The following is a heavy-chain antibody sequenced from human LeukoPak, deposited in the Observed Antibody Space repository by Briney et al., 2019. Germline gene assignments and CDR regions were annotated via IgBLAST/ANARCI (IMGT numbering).Heavy chain of an antibody. CDR2: IYYSGST. CDR1: GGSIRSYY. CDR3: ARGPYSTGWYGFDY. V-gene: IGHV4-59*01. D-gene: IGHD6-19*01. Sequence: SETLSLTCTVSGGSIRSYYWSWIRQPPGKGLEWIAYIYYSGSTNYNPSLKSRVTISVDTSKNQFSLKLSSVTAADTAVYYCARGPYSTGWYGFDYWGQGTLVTVSS. J-gene: IGHJ4*02.